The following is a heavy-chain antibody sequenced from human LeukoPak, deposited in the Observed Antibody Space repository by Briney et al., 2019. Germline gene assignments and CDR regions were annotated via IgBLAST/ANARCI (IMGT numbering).Heavy chain of an antibody. CDR2: IYYSGST. V-gene: IGHV4-39*01. Sequence: SETLSLTCTVSGGSISSSSYYWGWIRQPPGKGLEWIGSIYYSGSTYYNPSLKSRVTISVDASKNQFSLKLSSVTAADTAVYYCARHLTYYYDSRRLRYFDYWGQGTLVTVSS. CDR3: ARHLTYYYDSRRLRYFDY. J-gene: IGHJ4*02. CDR1: GGSISSSSYY. D-gene: IGHD3-22*01.